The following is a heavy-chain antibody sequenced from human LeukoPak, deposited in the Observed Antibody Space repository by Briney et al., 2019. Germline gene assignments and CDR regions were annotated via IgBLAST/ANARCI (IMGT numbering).Heavy chain of an antibody. Sequence: PGASVKVSCKASGYTFTGYYMHWVRQAPGQGLEWMGWINPNSGGTNYAQKFQGRVTMPRETSISTAYMELSRLRSDDTAVYYCARGQKIAVAGTGWFDAWGQGTLVTVSS. CDR3: ARGQKIAVAGTGWFDA. J-gene: IGHJ5*02. D-gene: IGHD6-19*01. V-gene: IGHV1-2*02. CDR2: INPNSGGT. CDR1: GYTFTGYY.